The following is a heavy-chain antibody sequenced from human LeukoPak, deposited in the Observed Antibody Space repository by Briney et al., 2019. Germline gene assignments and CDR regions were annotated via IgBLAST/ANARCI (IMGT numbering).Heavy chain of an antibody. Sequence: PGGSLRLSCAASGFTVSSNYMSWVRQAPGKGLGWVSVIYSGGSTYYADSVKGRFTISRDNSKNTLYLQMNSLRAEDTAVYYCARGVVGTHYFDYWGQGTLVTVSS. V-gene: IGHV3-66*02. CDR3: ARGVVGTHYFDY. D-gene: IGHD3-3*01. CDR1: GFTVSSNY. CDR2: IYSGGST. J-gene: IGHJ4*02.